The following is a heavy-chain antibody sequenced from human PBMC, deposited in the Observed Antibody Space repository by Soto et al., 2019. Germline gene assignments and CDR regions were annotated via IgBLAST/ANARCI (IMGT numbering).Heavy chain of an antibody. CDR3: ARTGAYCGGDCYPLYYYYGMDV. CDR2: IYYSGST. J-gene: IGHJ6*02. D-gene: IGHD2-21*02. CDR1: GGSISSSSYY. Sequence: SETLSLTCTVSGGSISSSSYYWGWIRQPPGNGLEWIGSIYYSGSTYYNPSLKSRVTISVDTSKNQFSLKLSSVTAADTAVYYCARTGAYCGGDCYPLYYYYGMDVWGQGTTVTVAS. V-gene: IGHV4-39*01.